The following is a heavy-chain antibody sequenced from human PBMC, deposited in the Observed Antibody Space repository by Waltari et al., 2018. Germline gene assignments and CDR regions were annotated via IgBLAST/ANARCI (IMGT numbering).Heavy chain of an antibody. CDR1: GFTFSSYG. Sequence: QVQLVESGGGVVHPGRSLRLSCAASGFTFSSYGMHWVRQAPGKGLEGGAVIGYDGSNKYYADSVKGRFTISRDNSKNTLYLQMNSLRAEDTAMYYCAKVGEAHIYDFWSGSPYYYYMDVWGKGTTVTVSS. D-gene: IGHD3-3*01. V-gene: IGHV3-30*18. J-gene: IGHJ6*03. CDR2: IGYDGSNK. CDR3: AKVGEAHIYDFWSGSPYYYYMDV.